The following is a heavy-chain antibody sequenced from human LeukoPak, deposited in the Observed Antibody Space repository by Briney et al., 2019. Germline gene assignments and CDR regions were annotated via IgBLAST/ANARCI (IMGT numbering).Heavy chain of an antibody. V-gene: IGHV3-30*02. CDR2: IRYDGSNK. D-gene: IGHD6-13*01. CDR3: AKDGLISAAGRFDY. Sequence: AGGSLRLSCAASGFTFSSYGMHWVRQAPGKGLEWVAFIRYDGSNKYYADSVKGRSTISRDNSKNTLYLQMNSLRVEDTAVYYCAKDGLISAAGRFDYWGQGTLVTVSS. J-gene: IGHJ4*02. CDR1: GFTFSSYG.